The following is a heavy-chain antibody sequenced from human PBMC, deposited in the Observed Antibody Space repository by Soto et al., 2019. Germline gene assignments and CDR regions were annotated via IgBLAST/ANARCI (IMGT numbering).Heavy chain of an antibody. CDR2: INPSGGST. V-gene: IGHV1-46*01. J-gene: IGHJ5*02. D-gene: IGHD3-10*02. CDR1: GYTFTSYY. Sequence: ASVKVSCKASGYTFTSYYMHWVRQAPGQGLEWMGIINPSGGSTSYAQKFQGRVTMTRGTSTSTVYMELSSLRSEDTAVYYCACDQVAATGCSVNWFDHWGQGTLVTVSS. CDR3: ACDQVAATGCSVNWFDH.